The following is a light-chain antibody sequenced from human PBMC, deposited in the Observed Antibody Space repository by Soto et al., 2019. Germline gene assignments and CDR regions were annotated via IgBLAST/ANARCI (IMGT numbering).Light chain of an antibody. CDR1: QSVGNY. CDR2: AAT. CDR3: QQSYSPLSYT. J-gene: IGKJ2*01. V-gene: IGKV1-39*01. Sequence: DIQMTQSPSSLSASVEDRVTITCRASQSVGNYLNWYQQKPGQAPNLVIYAATSLQSGVPTRFSGSGSGTDFTLTISSLQPEDFATYYCQQSYSPLSYTFGQGTKLEIK.